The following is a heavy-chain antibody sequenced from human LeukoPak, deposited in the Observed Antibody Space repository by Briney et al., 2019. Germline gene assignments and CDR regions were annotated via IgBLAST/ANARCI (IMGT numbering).Heavy chain of an antibody. Sequence: SETLSLTCTVSGGSVSSGCYYWNWIRQPPGKGLEWIGFLYYSGSTKYNPSLKSRVTISVDTSKNQFSLKLTSVTAADTAVYYCARGSGWLDYWGQGTLVTVSS. D-gene: IGHD6-19*01. V-gene: IGHV4-61*01. CDR2: LYYSGST. CDR3: ARGSGWLDY. CDR1: GGSVSSGCYY. J-gene: IGHJ4*02.